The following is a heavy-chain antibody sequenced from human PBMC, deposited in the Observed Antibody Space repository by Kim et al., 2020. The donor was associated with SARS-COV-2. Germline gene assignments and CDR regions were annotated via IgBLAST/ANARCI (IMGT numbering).Heavy chain of an antibody. CDR1: GGSISSSSYY. J-gene: IGHJ1*01. CDR3: ARHELGTVGPLGAEYFQH. CDR2: IYYSGST. D-gene: IGHD3-16*02. V-gene: IGHV4-39*01. Sequence: SETLSLTCTVSGGSISSSSYYWGWIRQPPGKGLEWIGSIYYSGSTYYNPSLKSRVTISVDTSKNQFSLKLSSVTAADTAVYYCARHELGTVGPLGAEYFQHWGQGTLVTVSS.